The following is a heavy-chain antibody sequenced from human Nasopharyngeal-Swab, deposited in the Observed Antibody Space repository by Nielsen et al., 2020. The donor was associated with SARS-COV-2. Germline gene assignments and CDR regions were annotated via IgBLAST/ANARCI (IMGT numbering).Heavy chain of an antibody. CDR1: GFTFFAYT. J-gene: IGHJ4*02. Sequence: GESLKISCTSSGFTFFAYTMTWVHQAPGKGLEWVSSISPTSDYIYYADSVRGRFTISRDNAKDSLSLQMNNLRAEDTAVYYCASAYYDSTNYFLLGYWGQGALVTVSS. V-gene: IGHV3-21*01. CDR3: ASAYYDSTNYFLLGY. CDR2: ISPTSDYI. D-gene: IGHD3-22*01.